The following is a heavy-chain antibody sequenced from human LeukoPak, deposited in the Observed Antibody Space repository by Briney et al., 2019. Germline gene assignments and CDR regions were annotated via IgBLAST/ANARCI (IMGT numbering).Heavy chain of an antibody. J-gene: IGHJ4*02. CDR1: GFTFSSYA. CDR2: LSFDGTIT. CDR3: ARDSTYYYDSGSSGPHYFGY. D-gene: IGHD3-10*01. Sequence: GGSLRLFCAASGFTFSSYALHWVRQAPGKGLEWVAVLSFDGTITYYADSVKGRFTISRDNSKNTLYLQLNSLRAEDTAVYYCARDSTYYYDSGSSGPHYFGYWGQGTLVTVSS. V-gene: IGHV3-30*04.